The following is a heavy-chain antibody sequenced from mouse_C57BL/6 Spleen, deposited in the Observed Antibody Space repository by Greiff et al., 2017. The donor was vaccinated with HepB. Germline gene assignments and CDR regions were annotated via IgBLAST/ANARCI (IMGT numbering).Heavy chain of an antibody. Sequence: QVQLQQSGPELVQPGASVKISCKASGYAFSRSWMNWVKQRPGQGLEWIGRMYPGDGYTNYNGKFKGKATLTADKSSSTAYMQLSSLTSEDSAVYFCARLGAYGSLDYWGQGTTLTVAS. CDR1: GYAFSRSW. CDR2: MYPGDGYT. V-gene: IGHV1-82*01. J-gene: IGHJ2*01. D-gene: IGHD2-2*01. CDR3: ARLGAYGSLDY.